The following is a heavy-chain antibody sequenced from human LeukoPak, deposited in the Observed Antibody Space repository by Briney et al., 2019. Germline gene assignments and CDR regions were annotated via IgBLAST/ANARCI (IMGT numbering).Heavy chain of an antibody. Sequence: PGGSLRLSCAASGFTFSSYSMNWVRQAPGKGLEWVSSISSSSSYIYYADSVKGQFTISRDNAKNSLYLQMNSLRAEDTAVYYCARDRQGWELPGYFDYWGQGTLVTVSS. D-gene: IGHD1-26*01. CDR1: GFTFSSYS. V-gene: IGHV3-21*01. J-gene: IGHJ4*02. CDR3: ARDRQGWELPGYFDY. CDR2: ISSSSSYI.